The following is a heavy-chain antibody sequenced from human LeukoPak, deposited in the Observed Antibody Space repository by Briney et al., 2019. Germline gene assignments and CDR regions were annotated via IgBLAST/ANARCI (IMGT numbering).Heavy chain of an antibody. CDR1: GFTFSSYA. J-gene: IGHJ4*02. CDR2: ISGSGGST. CDR3: AKDLGGELEPYCFDF. D-gene: IGHD1-1*01. Sequence: PGGSLRLSCAASGFTFSSYAMSWVRQAPGKGLEWVSAISGSGGSTYYADSVKGRFTISRDNSKNTLYLQMNSLRAEDTAVYYCAKDLGGELEPYCFDFRGQGTLVTVSS. V-gene: IGHV3-23*01.